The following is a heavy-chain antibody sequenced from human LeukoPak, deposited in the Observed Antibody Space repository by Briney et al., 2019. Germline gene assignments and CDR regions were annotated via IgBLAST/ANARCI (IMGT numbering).Heavy chain of an antibody. D-gene: IGHD4-23*01. Sequence: SETLSLTCTVSGGSISSGVDYWSWIRQHPGKGLEWIGYIYYSGSTYYNPSLKSRVTISLDTSKNQFSLKLTSVTAADTAVYYCARDRNYGGNSGFDYWGQGTLVTVSS. J-gene: IGHJ4*02. CDR3: ARDRNYGGNSGFDY. CDR1: GGSISSGVDY. CDR2: IYYSGST. V-gene: IGHV4-31*03.